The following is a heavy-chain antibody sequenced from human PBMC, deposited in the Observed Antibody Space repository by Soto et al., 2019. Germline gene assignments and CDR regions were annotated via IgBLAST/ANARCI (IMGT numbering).Heavy chain of an antibody. J-gene: IGHJ4*02. V-gene: IGHV3-33*01. CDR1: GFTFSSYG. CDR3: ARDPLGVRDSSGYYPLSYYFDY. Sequence: QVQLVESVGGVVQPGRSLRLSCAASGFTFSSYGMHWVRQAPGKGLEWVAVIWYDGSNKYYADSVKGRFTISRDKSKTTLYLQMNRLRAEDTAVYYCARDPLGVRDSSGYYPLSYYFDYWGQGTLVTVSS. D-gene: IGHD3-22*01. CDR2: IWYDGSNK.